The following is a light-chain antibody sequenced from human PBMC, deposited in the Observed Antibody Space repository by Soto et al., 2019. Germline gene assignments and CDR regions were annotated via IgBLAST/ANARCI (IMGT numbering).Light chain of an antibody. V-gene: IGLV2-23*01. Sequence: QSALTQPASVSGSPGQSITISCTGTSSDVGSYNLVSRYQQHPGKAPKLMIYEGSKRPSGVSNRFSGSKSGNTASLTISGLQAEDEADYYCCSYAGSSTYVVFVGGTKLTVL. J-gene: IGLJ2*01. CDR1: SSDVGSYNL. CDR3: CSYAGSSTYVV. CDR2: EGS.